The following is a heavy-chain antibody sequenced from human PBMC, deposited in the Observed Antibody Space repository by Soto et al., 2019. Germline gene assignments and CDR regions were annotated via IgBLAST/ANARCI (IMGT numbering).Heavy chain of an antibody. CDR3: ARTTVARGLKSFDY. V-gene: IGHV4-39*01. CDR2: VYYSGTT. J-gene: IGHJ4*02. D-gene: IGHD3-10*01. CDR1: DDSISSSSYY. Sequence: QLQLQESGPGLVKPSETLSLTCTVSDDSISSSSYYWCWIRQTPGTGLEWIGSVYYSGTTYYNPSLKSRITISVDTSKSQFSLKLGSVTAADTAVYYCARTTVARGLKSFDYWGQGTLVTVSS.